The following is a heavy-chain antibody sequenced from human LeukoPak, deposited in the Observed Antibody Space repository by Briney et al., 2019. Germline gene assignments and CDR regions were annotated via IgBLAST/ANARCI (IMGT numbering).Heavy chain of an antibody. CDR3: AKDDAALGFIVVGAFDI. CDR2: ISGSGGST. J-gene: IGHJ3*02. CDR1: GFTFSSYG. D-gene: IGHD2-15*01. Sequence: PGGALRLSCAASGFTFSSYGMGWVRQVPGKGLEWVSAISGSGGSTYYADSVKGRFTISRDNSKNTLYLQMNSLRAEDTAVYYCAKDDAALGFIVVGAFDIWGQGTMVTVSS. V-gene: IGHV3-23*01.